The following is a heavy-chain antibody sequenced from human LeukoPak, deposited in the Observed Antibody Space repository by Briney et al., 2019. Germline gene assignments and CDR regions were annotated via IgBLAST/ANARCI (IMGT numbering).Heavy chain of an antibody. CDR2: IKQDGSEK. V-gene: IGHV3-7*01. J-gene: IGHJ6*02. CDR1: GFTFSSYW. D-gene: IGHD1-7*01. CDR3: ARVGGTRYYYYYGMDV. Sequence: PGGSLRLSCAASGFTFSSYWMSWVRQAPGKGLEWVANIKQDGSEKYYVDSVKGRFTISRDNVKNSLYLQMNSLRAEDTAVYYCARVGGTRYYYYYGMDVWGQGTTVTVSS.